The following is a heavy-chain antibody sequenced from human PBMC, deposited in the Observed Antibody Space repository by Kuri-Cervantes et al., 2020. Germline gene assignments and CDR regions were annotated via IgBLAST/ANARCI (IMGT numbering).Heavy chain of an antibody. D-gene: IGHD2-2*01. V-gene: IGHV1-2*02. CDR2: INPNSGGT. CDR3: ARDWFVVPAAPPGDY. J-gene: IGHJ4*02. CDR1: GYTFTSYA. Sequence: ASVKVSCKASGYTFTSYAMHWVRRAPGQGLEWMGWINPNSGGTNYAQKFQGRVTMTRDTSISTAYMELSRLRSDDTAVYYCARDWFVVPAAPPGDYWGQGTLVTVSS.